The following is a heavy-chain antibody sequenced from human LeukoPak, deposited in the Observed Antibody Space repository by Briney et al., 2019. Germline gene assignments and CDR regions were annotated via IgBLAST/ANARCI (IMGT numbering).Heavy chain of an antibody. Sequence: GGSLRLSCAASGFTLSSYSMNWVRQAPGKGLEWVSSISSSSSYIYYADSVKGRFTISRDNAKNSLYLQMNSLRAEDTAVYYCARARGSSSPFDYWGQGTLVTVPS. CDR1: GFTLSSYS. CDR3: ARARGSSSPFDY. V-gene: IGHV3-21*01. D-gene: IGHD6-6*01. J-gene: IGHJ4*02. CDR2: ISSSSSYI.